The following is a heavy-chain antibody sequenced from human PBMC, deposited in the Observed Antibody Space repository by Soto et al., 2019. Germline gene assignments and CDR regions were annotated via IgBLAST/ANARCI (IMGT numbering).Heavy chain of an antibody. J-gene: IGHJ5*02. CDR3: ARPITGTTSWFDP. CDR1: GFTFSSYW. D-gene: IGHD1-7*01. Sequence: GGSLRLSCAASGFTFSSYWMIWVRQDPGKGLEWVANIKQDGSEKYYVDSVKGRFTISRDNAKNSLYLQMNSLRAEDTAVYYCARPITGTTSWFDPWGQGTLVTVSS. V-gene: IGHV3-7*01. CDR2: IKQDGSEK.